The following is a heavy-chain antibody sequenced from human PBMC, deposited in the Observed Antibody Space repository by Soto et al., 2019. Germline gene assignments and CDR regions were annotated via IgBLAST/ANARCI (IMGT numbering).Heavy chain of an antibody. CDR3: ARDLYYYDKDPPGDFDY. CDR1: GYTFTSYG. Sequence: GASVKVSCKASGYTFTSYGISWVRQAPGQGLEWMGWISAYNGNTNYAQKLQGRVTMTTDTSTSTAYMELRSLRSDDTAVYYCARDLYYYDKDPPGDFDYWGQGTLVTVSS. D-gene: IGHD3-22*01. V-gene: IGHV1-18*01. J-gene: IGHJ4*02. CDR2: ISAYNGNT.